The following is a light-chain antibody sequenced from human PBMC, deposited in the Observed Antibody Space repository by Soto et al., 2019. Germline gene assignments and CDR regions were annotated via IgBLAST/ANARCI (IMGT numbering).Light chain of an antibody. Sequence: QSALTQPASVSGSPGQSITIPCTGTSSDVGSYNLVSWYQQHPGKAPKLMIYEGSKRPSGVSNRLSGSKSGNTASLTISGLQADDEADYYSCSYPSSSAVVFGGGTKVTVL. CDR3: CSYPSSSAVV. CDR1: SSDVGSYNL. J-gene: IGLJ2*01. CDR2: EGS. V-gene: IGLV2-23*01.